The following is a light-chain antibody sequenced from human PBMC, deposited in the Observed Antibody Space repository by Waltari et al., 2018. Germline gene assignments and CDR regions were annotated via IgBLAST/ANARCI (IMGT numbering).Light chain of an antibody. CDR3: MQGLQPPWT. V-gene: IGKV2-28*01. CDR1: QGLLQSNGYDY. CDR2: LGS. Sequence: DIMVTQSPLSLPVTPGEPASISCTSTQGLLQSNGYDYLDWYLQKPGQAPQLLMYLGSNRASGVPDRLSGSRSGTNFTLKISRVEAEDVGVYYCMQGLQPPWTFGQGTKVEI. J-gene: IGKJ1*01.